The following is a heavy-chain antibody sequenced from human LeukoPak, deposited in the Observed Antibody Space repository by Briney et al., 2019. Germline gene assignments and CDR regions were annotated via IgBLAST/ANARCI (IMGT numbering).Heavy chain of an antibody. CDR1: GGSFSGYY. CDR3: ARGLAYYYDSSGYYP. D-gene: IGHD3-22*01. J-gene: IGHJ5*02. CDR2: INHSGST. V-gene: IGHV4-34*01. Sequence: SETLSLTCAVYGGSFSGYYWSWIRQPPGKGLEWIGEINHSGSTNYNPSLKSRVTISVDTSKNQFCLKLSSVTAADTAVYYCARGLAYYYDSSGYYPWGQGTLVTVSS.